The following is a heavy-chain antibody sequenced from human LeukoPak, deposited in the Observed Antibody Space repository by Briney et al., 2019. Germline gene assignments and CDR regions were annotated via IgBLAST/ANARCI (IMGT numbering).Heavy chain of an antibody. J-gene: IGHJ4*02. CDR1: GFTFSSYA. D-gene: IGHD6-19*01. CDR3: AKDSSGWQIFDY. Sequence: GGSLTLPCAASGFTFSSYAVNWVRQAPGKGLEWVSAFSGSGGYTYHADSVKGRFTISRDNYKNTLYLQMNSLRAEDTAVYYCAKDSSGWQIFDYWGQGTLVTVSS. CDR2: FSGSGGYT. V-gene: IGHV3-23*01.